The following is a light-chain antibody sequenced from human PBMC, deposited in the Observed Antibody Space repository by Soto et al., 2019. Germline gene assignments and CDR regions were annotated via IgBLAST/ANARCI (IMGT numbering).Light chain of an antibody. V-gene: IGLV2-14*03. J-gene: IGLJ3*02. Sequence: QSALTQPASVSGSPGQSITISCTGNSSDVGGYNYVSWYQQHPGKAPKLMIFDVSNRPSGISYRFSGSKSGNTASLTISGLQAEDEADYYCSSYASNSPVVFGGGTKLTVL. CDR3: SSYASNSPVV. CDR2: DVS. CDR1: SSDVGGYNY.